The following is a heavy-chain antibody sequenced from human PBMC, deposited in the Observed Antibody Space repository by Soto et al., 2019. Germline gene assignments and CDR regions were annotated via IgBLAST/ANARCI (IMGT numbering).Heavy chain of an antibody. J-gene: IGHJ6*02. Sequence: RASVKVSCKASGYTLNTYYMHWVRQAPGQGPEWMGIINPRGDSTTYAQNFQDRVPMTRDTSSSTVYMELSSLRSEDTAVYYCAGGGGFSPYYYNLDAWGQGTTVTVSS. D-gene: IGHD2-15*01. CDR1: GYTLNTYY. V-gene: IGHV1-46*02. CDR2: INPRGDST. CDR3: AGGGGFSPYYYNLDA.